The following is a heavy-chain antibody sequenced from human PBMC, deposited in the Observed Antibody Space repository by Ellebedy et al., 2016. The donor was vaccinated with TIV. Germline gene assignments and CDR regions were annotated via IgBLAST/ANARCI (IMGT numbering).Heavy chain of an antibody. CDR3: ARAKVVVVPAAIRVDYYYGMDV. CDR2: ISAYNGNT. V-gene: IGHV1-18*04. D-gene: IGHD2-2*02. J-gene: IGHJ6*02. Sequence: ASVKVSCXASGYTFTSYGISWVRQAPGQGLEWMGWISAYNGNTNYAQKFQGRVTITADKSTSTAYMELSSLRSEDTAVYYCARAKVVVVPAAIRVDYYYGMDVWGQGTTVTVSS. CDR1: GYTFTSYG.